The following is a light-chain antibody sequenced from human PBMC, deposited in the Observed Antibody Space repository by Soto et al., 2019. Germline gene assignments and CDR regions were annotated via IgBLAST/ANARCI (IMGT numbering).Light chain of an antibody. CDR3: GADHGSGSNFVYLV. Sequence: QAVVTQPPSASASLGASVKLTSTLSSGYSNYRVDWYQQRPGKGPRFVMRVGTGGIVGSKGDGIPDRFSVLGSGLNRYLTIKNIQEEDESDYHCGADHGSGSNFVYLVFGGGTKLTVL. CDR1: SGYSNYR. J-gene: IGLJ2*01. V-gene: IGLV9-49*01. CDR2: VGTGGIVG.